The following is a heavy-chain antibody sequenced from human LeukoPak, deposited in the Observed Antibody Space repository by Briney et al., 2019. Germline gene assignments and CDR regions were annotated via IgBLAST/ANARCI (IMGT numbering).Heavy chain of an antibody. CDR1: GGSVSDYY. J-gene: IGHJ5*02. CDR2: IHYSGST. V-gene: IGHV4-59*08. Sequence: SETLSLTCTVSGGSVSDYYWNWIRQPPGKGLEWIAYIHYSGSTNYNPSLRNRVAISVDTSKNQFSLKLSSVTATDTAVYYCAGNSASSSGNQPSWGQGTLVTVSS. CDR3: AGNSASSSGNQPS. D-gene: IGHD6-6*01.